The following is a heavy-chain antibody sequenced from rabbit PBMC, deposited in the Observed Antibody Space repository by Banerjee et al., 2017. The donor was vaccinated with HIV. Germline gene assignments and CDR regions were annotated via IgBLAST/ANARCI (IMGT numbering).Heavy chain of an antibody. Sequence: EQLVESGGGLVQPGGSLKLSCKASGFSFSNKAVMCWVRQAPGKGLEWIACIYAGSSGSTYYASWAKGRFTISKTSSTTVTLQMTSLTAADTATYFCARSGGDVYGGYALWGPGTLVTVS. CDR1: GFSFSNKAV. J-gene: IGHJ4*01. D-gene: IGHD2-1*01. CDR2: IYAGSSGST. V-gene: IGHV1S45*01. CDR3: ARSGGDVYGGYAL.